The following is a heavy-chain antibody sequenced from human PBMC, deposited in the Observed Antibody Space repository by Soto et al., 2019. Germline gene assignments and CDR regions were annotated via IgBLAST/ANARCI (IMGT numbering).Heavy chain of an antibody. Sequence: ETLSLTCTVSGGSISSSSYYWGWIRQPPGKGLEWIGSIYYSGSTYYNPSLKSRVTISVDTSKNQFSLKLSSVTAADTAVYYCAREEAGYNSLDYWGQGTLATVSS. D-gene: IGHD1-1*01. J-gene: IGHJ4*02. V-gene: IGHV4-39*02. CDR1: GGSISSSSYY. CDR2: IYYSGST. CDR3: AREEAGYNSLDY.